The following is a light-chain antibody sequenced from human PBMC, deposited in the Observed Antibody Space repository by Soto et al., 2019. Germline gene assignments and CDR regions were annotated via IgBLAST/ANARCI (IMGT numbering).Light chain of an antibody. CDR2: DAS. CDR1: QSVGRY. J-gene: IGKJ1*01. CDR3: QPLNNWPWT. Sequence: EIVLTQSPAILSLSPGERATLSCRASQSVGRYLVWYQQKPGQAPSLLIYDASNRATGVPARFSGSGSGTDFTRTISSLESEDFAVYYCQPLNNWPWTLGQGTRVEIK. V-gene: IGKV3-11*01.